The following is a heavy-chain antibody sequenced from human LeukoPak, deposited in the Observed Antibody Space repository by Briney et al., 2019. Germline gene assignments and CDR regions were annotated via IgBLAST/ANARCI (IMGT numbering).Heavy chain of an antibody. Sequence: PGGSLRLSCAASGFTFSSYSMNWVRQAPREGLEWVSSISSSSSYIYYADSVKGRFTISRDNAKNSLYLQMNSLRAEDTGVYYCARDRGIAGKGDYWGQGTLVTVSS. V-gene: IGHV3-21*01. CDR1: GFTFSSYS. D-gene: IGHD6-13*01. CDR3: ARDRGIAGKGDY. J-gene: IGHJ4*02. CDR2: ISSSSSYI.